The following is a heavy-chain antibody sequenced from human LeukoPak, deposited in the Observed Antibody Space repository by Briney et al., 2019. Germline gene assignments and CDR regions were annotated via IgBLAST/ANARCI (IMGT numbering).Heavy chain of an antibody. CDR3: ARDRSSGYYWFDY. CDR2: IYSGGST. J-gene: IGHJ4*02. V-gene: IGHV3-66*02. CDR1: GFTFDDYG. D-gene: IGHD3-22*01. Sequence: GGSLRLSCAASGFTFDDYGMSWVRQAPGKGLEWVSVIYSGGSTYYADSVKSRFTISRDNSKNTLYLQMNSLRAEDTAVYYCARDRSSGYYWFDYWGQGTLVTVSS.